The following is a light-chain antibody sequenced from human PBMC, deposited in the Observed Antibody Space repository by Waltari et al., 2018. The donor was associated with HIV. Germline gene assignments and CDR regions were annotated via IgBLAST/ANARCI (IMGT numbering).Light chain of an antibody. CDR3: QSYDSTGV. V-gene: IGLV1-40*01. J-gene: IGLJ3*02. Sequence: QSVLTQPPSVSGAPGQRVTISCTGSSSNIGAGYAVHWDQQLPGTAPKLLIYGNSNRPSGVPDRFSGSKSGTSASLAITGLQAEDEADYYCQSYDSTGVFGGGTKLTVL. CDR1: SSNIGAGYA. CDR2: GNS.